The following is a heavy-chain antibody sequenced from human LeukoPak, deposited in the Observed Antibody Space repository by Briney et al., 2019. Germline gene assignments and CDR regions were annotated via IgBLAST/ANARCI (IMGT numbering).Heavy chain of an antibody. CDR2: INWSGGST. V-gene: IGHV3-20*01. CDR3: AKTGRFSSSWAYFDY. J-gene: IGHJ4*02. CDR1: GFTFDDYG. Sequence: GGSLRLSCAASGFTFDDYGMSWVRQVPGKGLEWVSGINWSGGSTDYADSVKGRFTISRDNAKNSLYLQMNSRRAEDTALYHCAKTGRFSSSWAYFDYWGQGTLVTVSS. D-gene: IGHD6-13*01.